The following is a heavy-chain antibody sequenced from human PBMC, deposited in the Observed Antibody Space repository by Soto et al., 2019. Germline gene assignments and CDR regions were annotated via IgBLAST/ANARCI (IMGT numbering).Heavy chain of an antibody. CDR3: ASHYDMWSGYLSPVDY. CDR1: GYTFSDYY. CDR2: IDTSSTKI. D-gene: IGHD3-3*01. Sequence: PGGSLRLSCAASGYTFSDYYMSWIRQAPGKGLEWISYIDTSSTKIYYADSVKGRFTISRDNANNSLYLEMNSLRDEDTAVYYCASHYDMWSGYLSPVDYWGQGTLVTVSS. J-gene: IGHJ4*02. V-gene: IGHV3-11*01.